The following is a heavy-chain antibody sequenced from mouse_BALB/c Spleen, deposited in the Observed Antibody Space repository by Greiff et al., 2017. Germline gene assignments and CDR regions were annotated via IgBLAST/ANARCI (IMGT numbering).Heavy chain of an antibody. J-gene: IGHJ2*01. D-gene: IGHD4-1*01. CDR1: GYTFTSYY. Sequence: QVQLQQSGPELLKPGASVRISCKASGYTFTSYYIHWVKQRPGQGLEWIGWIYPGNVNTKYNEKFKGKATLTADKSSSTAYMQLSSLTSEDSAVYFCASLTVDYWGQGTTLTVSS. CDR3: ASLTVDY. CDR2: IYPGNVNT. V-gene: IGHV1S56*01.